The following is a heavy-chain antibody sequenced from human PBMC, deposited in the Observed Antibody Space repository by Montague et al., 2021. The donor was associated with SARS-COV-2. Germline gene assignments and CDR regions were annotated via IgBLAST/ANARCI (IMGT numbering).Heavy chain of an antibody. V-gene: IGHV4-39*01. J-gene: IGHJ3*02. Sequence: SETLSLTCTVSGDSFNSPKYYCAWIRQPPGKGLEWIGSSYYSGTTYDNPSLRSQVTMSVDTSKTQFSLKLKSVTAADTAVYYCARGSYGSGSYHSFDIWSQGTVVAVSS. CDR1: GDSFNSPKYY. CDR3: ARGSYGSGSYHSFDI. CDR2: SYYSGTT. D-gene: IGHD3-10*01.